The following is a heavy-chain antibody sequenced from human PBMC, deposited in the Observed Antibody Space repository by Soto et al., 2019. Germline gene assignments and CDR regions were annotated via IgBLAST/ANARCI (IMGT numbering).Heavy chain of an antibody. CDR2: IYYSGST. V-gene: IGHV4-59*01. CDR3: ARVSGIAVFDP. D-gene: IGHD6-19*01. Sequence: LSLTCTVSGGSISSYYWSWIRQPPGKGLEWIGYIYYSGSTNYNPSLKSRVTISVDTSKNQFSLKLSSVTAADTAVYYCARVSGIAVFDPWGQGTLVTVSS. J-gene: IGHJ5*02. CDR1: GGSISSYY.